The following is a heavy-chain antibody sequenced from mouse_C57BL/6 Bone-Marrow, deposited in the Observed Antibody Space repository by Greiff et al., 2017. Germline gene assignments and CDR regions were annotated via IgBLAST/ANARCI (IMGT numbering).Heavy chain of an antibody. CDR2: ISDGGSYT. V-gene: IGHV5-4*01. Sequence: DVHLVESGGGLVKPGGSLKLSCAASGFTFSSYAMSWVRQTPEKRLEWVATISDGGSYTYYPDNVKGRFTIARDNAKNNLYLQMSHLKSEDTAMYYCARGVITTSFAYWGQGTLVTVSA. J-gene: IGHJ3*01. D-gene: IGHD2-4*01. CDR1: GFTFSSYA. CDR3: ARGVITTSFAY.